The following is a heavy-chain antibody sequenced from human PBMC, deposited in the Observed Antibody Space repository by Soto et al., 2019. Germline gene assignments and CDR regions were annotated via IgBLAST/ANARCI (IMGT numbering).Heavy chain of an antibody. D-gene: IGHD3-16*01. J-gene: IGHJ6*01. V-gene: IGHV5-10-1*01. CDR3: AGGEDACFFGVVRPVDCCYCEMDV. Sequence: GESLKISCKGSGYSFTSYWISWVRQMPGKGLEWMGRIDPSDSYTNYSPSFQGHVTISADKSISTAYLQWSSLKASDTAMYYCAGGEDACFFGVVRPVDCCYCEMDV. CDR2: IDPSDSYT. CDR1: GYSFTSYW.